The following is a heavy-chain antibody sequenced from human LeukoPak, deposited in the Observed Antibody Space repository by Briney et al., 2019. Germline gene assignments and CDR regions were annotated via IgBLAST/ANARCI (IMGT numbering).Heavy chain of an antibody. Sequence: SVKVSCKASGGTFSSYAISCVRQAPGQGLEWMGRIIPILGIANYAQKFQGRVTITADKSTSTAYMELSSLRSEETAVYYCAIFGGTTSYYFDYWGQGTLVTVSS. CDR1: GGTFSSYA. D-gene: IGHD1-1*01. CDR2: IIPILGIA. J-gene: IGHJ4*02. V-gene: IGHV1-69*04. CDR3: AIFGGTTSYYFDY.